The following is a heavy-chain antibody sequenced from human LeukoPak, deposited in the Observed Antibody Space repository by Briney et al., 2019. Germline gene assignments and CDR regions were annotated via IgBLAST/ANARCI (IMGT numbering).Heavy chain of an antibody. D-gene: IGHD3-10*01. CDR2: IRYDGSDK. J-gene: IGHJ4*02. V-gene: IGHV3-30*02. CDR1: GFVFSDYG. Sequence: PGGSLRLSCAASGFVFSDYGMHWVRQAPGKGLEWVAFIRYDGSDKYYADSVKGRFTNSRDDSKNTLYLQMNSLRPEDTAVYYCAKLYGSGTSYHPLDYWGQGTLVTVSS. CDR3: AKLYGSGTSYHPLDY.